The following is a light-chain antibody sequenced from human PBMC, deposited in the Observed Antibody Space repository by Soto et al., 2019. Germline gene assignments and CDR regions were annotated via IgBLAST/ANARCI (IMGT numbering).Light chain of an antibody. J-gene: IGKJ2*01. CDR3: QQSYSTPPDT. Sequence: DIQMTQSPSSLSASVGDRVTLTCRASQSISTYLNWYQKKPGKAPKLLIHAASTLHSGVPSRFSGSGSGTEFTLTISSLQPEDFATYYCQQSYSTPPDTFGQGTTVEIK. CDR1: QSISTY. V-gene: IGKV1-39*01. CDR2: AAS.